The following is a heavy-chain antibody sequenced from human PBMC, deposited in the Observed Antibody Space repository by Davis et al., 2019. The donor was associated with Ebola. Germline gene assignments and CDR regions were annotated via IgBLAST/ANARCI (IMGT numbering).Heavy chain of an antibody. J-gene: IGHJ5*02. D-gene: IGHD3-10*01. Sequence: GESLKISCAASGFVFSSYVMSWVRRAPGKGLEWVSTLGLSADTYYADSVKGRFTISRDNSKNTLYLQMNSLRAEDTAVYYCAREGITMVRGVIIASNWFDPWGQGTLVTVSS. CDR1: GFVFSSYV. V-gene: IGHV3-23*01. CDR2: LGLSADT. CDR3: AREGITMVRGVIIASNWFDP.